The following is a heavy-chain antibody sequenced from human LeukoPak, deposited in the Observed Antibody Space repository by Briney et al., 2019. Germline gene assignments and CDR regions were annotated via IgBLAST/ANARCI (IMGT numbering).Heavy chain of an antibody. V-gene: IGHV4-4*07. D-gene: IGHD5-24*01. Sequence: SETLSLTCTVSGGSISSYYWSWIRQPAGNGLEWIGRIYASGSTNYNPSLKSRVTMSVDTSKNHFSLKLSSVTAADTAVYYCAREDPSQDGFSDYWGQGTLVTVSS. J-gene: IGHJ4*02. CDR2: IYASGST. CDR3: AREDPSQDGFSDY. CDR1: GGSISSYY.